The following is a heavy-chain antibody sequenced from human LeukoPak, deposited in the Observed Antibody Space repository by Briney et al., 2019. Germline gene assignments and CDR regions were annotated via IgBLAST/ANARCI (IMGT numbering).Heavy chain of an antibody. CDR2: ISSSSSYT. J-gene: IGHJ6*02. V-gene: IGHV3-11*06. Sequence: GGSLRLSCAASGFTFSDYYMSWIGQAPGKGLEWVSYISSSSSYTNYADSVKGRFTISRDNAQNSLYLQMNSLRAEDTAVYSCARGVRFYYYGLDVWGQGTTVTVSS. CDR1: GFTFSDYY. CDR3: ARGVRFYYYGLDV.